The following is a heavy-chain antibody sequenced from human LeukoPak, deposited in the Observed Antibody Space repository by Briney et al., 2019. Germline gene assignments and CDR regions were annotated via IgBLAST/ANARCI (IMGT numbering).Heavy chain of an antibody. J-gene: IGHJ3*02. CDR3: AKEKYGTNVGEDAFDI. CDR1: GFTFSSYA. CDR2: ISGSGGST. D-gene: IGHD4-17*01. Sequence: GGSLRLSCAASGFTFSSYAMSWVRQAPGKGLEWVSAISGSGGSTYYADSVKGRFTISRDNSKNTLYLQMNSLRAEDTAVYYCAKEKYGTNVGEDAFDIWGQGTMVTVSS. V-gene: IGHV3-23*01.